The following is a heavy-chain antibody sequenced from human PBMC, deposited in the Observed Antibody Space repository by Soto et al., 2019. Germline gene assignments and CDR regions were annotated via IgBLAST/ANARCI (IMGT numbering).Heavy chain of an antibody. J-gene: IGHJ4*02. CDR2: IYSGGST. D-gene: IGHD3-10*01. CDR3: ARLVLLWFGELLSETERQDY. Sequence: GGSLRLSCAASGFTVSSNYMSWVRQAPGKGLEWVSVIYSGGSTYYADSVKGRFTISRDNSKNTLYLQMNSLRAEDTAVYYCARLVLLWFGELLSETERQDYWGQGTLVTVSS. CDR1: GFTVSSNY. V-gene: IGHV3-66*01.